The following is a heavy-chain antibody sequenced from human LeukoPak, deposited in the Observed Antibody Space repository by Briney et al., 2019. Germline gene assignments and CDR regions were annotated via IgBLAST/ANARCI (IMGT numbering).Heavy chain of an antibody. V-gene: IGHV3-15*01. CDR1: GFTFSNAW. J-gene: IGHJ4*02. Sequence: PGGSLRLSCTASGFTFSNAWMSWVRQAPGKGLEWVGRIRSKTDGGTTDYAAPVKGRFTISRDDSKNTLYLQMNSLKTEDTAVYYCTTVREWELLFDYWGQGTLVTVSS. CDR3: TTVREWELLFDY. D-gene: IGHD1-26*01. CDR2: IRSKTDGGTT.